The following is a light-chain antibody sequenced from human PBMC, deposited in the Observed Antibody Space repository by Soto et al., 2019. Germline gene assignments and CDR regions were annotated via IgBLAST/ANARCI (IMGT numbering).Light chain of an antibody. J-gene: IGKJ1*01. V-gene: IGKV1-5*01. Sequence: DIQMTQSPSTLSASVGDRVTITCRASQSISTWLAWYQQKPGKAPNLLMYDASNLESGVPSRFSGSGSGTDFTLTISCLQSEDFATYYCQQYYSYPRTFGQGTKVDIK. CDR1: QSISTW. CDR2: DAS. CDR3: QQYYSYPRT.